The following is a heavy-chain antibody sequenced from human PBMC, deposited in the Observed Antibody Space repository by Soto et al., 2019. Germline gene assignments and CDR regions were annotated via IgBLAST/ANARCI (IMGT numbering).Heavy chain of an antibody. CDR2: IWYDGSNK. CDR1: GFTFSSYG. CDR3: AREGDFWSGSDYYYGMDV. J-gene: IGHJ6*02. V-gene: IGHV3-33*01. Sequence: QVQLVESGGGVVQPGRSLRLSCAASGFTFSSYGMHWVRQAPGKGLEWVAVIWYDGSNKYYADSVKGRFTISRDNSKNTLYLQMNSLRAEDTAVYYCAREGDFWSGSDYYYGMDVWGQGTTVTVSS. D-gene: IGHD3-3*01.